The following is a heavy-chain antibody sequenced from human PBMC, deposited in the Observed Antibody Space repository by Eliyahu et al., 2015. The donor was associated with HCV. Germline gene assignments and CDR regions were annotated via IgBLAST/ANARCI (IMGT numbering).Heavy chain of an antibody. D-gene: IGHD2-15*01. Sequence: EVQLVESGGGLVQPGGSLRLSCAASGFTFSSXWMSWVRQAPGKGLGWVANIKQDGSEKYYVDSVKGRFTISRDNAKNSLYLQMNSLRAEDTAVYYCASPWFVVVAATGWFDPWGQGTLVTVSS. CDR2: IKQDGSEK. CDR1: GFTFSSXW. J-gene: IGHJ5*02. V-gene: IGHV3-7*01. CDR3: ASPWFVVVAATGWFDP.